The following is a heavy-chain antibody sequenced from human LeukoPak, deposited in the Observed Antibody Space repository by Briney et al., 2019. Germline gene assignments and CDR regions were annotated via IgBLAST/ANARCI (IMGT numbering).Heavy chain of an antibody. Sequence: SQTLSLTCAVSGGSISSGGYSWSWIRRPPGKGLEWIGYIYHSGSTHYNPSLKSRVTISVDTSKNQFSLKLSSVTAADTAVYFCARGCGGDRNAFDIWGQGTMVTVSS. CDR3: ARGCGGDRNAFDI. D-gene: IGHD2-21*02. V-gene: IGHV4-30-2*01. CDR2: IYHSGST. CDR1: GGSISSGGYS. J-gene: IGHJ3*02.